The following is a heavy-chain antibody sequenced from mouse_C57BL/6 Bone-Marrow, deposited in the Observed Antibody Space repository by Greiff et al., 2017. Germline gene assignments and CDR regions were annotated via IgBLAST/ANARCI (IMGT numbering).Heavy chain of an antibody. J-gene: IGHJ4*01. CDR3: ARRAYYSNFLAMDY. CDR2: ILPSIGRT. V-gene: IGHV15-2*01. Sequence: VQLQQSGSELRSPGSSVKLSCKDFDSEVFPIAYMSWVRQKPGHGFEWIGGILPSIGRTIYGEKFEDKATLDADTLSNTAYLELNSLTSEDSAIYYCARRAYYSNFLAMDYWGQGTSVTVSS. D-gene: IGHD2-5*01. CDR1: DSEVFPIAY.